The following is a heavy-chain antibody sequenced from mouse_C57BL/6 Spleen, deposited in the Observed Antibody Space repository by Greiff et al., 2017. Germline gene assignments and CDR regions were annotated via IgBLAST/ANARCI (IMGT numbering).Heavy chain of an antibody. CDR3: ARGILHYYGSSLDY. Sequence: EVKVIESGGGLVKPGGSLKLSCAASGFTFSSYTMSWVRQTPEKRLEWVATISGGGGNTYYPDSVKGRFTISRDNAKNTLYLQMSSLRSEDTALYYCARGILHYYGSSLDYWGQGTTLTVSS. CDR1: GFTFSSYT. CDR2: ISGGGGNT. J-gene: IGHJ2*01. V-gene: IGHV5-9*01. D-gene: IGHD1-1*01.